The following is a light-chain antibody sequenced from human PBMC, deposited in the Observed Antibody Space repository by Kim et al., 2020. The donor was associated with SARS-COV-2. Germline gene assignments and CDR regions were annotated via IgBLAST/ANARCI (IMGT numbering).Light chain of an antibody. J-gene: IGKJ1*01. V-gene: IGKV4-1*01. CDR1: QSVLSRSSNNNY. CDR2: WAS. CDR3: QQYYSPPWT. Sequence: DIVMTQSPDSLAVSLGERATINCKSSQSVLSRSSNNNYLAWYQQKPGQPPNLLIYWASTRESGVPDRFSASGSGTDFTLTISSLQADDVAVYFCQQYYSPPWTFGQGTKLEI.